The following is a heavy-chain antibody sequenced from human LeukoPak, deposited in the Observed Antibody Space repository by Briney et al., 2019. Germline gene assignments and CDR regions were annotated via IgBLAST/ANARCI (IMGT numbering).Heavy chain of an antibody. CDR1: GGSISSYY. Sequence: SETLSLTCTVSGGSISSYYWSWIRQPPGKGLEWIGYIYYSGSTNYNPSLKSRVTISVDTSKNQFSLKLSSVTAADTAVYYCARGGGDSSGYYYQPIDYWGQGTLVTVSS. J-gene: IGHJ4*02. V-gene: IGHV4-59*01. CDR3: ARGGGDSSGYYYQPIDY. CDR2: IYYSGST. D-gene: IGHD3-22*01.